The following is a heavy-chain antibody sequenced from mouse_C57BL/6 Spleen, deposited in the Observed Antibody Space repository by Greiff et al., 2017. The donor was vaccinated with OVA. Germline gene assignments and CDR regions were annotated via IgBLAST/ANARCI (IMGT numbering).Heavy chain of an antibody. J-gene: IGHJ4*01. CDR2: IDPSDSYT. D-gene: IGHD2-3*01. CDR3: AGRGDGYFWAMDY. Sequence: VQLQQPGAELVKPGASVKLSCKASGYTFTSYWMQWVKQRPGQGLEWIGEIDPSDSYTNYNQKFKGKATLTVDTSSSTAYMQLSSLTSEDSAVYYCAGRGDGYFWAMDYWGQGTSVTVSS. V-gene: IGHV1-50*01. CDR1: GYTFTSYW.